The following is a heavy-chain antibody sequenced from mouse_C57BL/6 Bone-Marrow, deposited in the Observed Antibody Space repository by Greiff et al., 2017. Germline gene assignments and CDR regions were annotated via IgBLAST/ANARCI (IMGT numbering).Heavy chain of an antibody. Sequence: VQLQQPGAELVRPGSSVKLSCKASGYTFTSYWMDWVKQRPGQGLEWIGNIYPSDSETHYTQKFKDKATLTVDKSSSTAYMQLSSLTSEDSAVYYCATLYAMDYWGQGTSVTVSS. CDR3: ATLYAMDY. CDR2: IYPSDSET. J-gene: IGHJ4*01. V-gene: IGHV1-61*01. CDR1: GYTFTSYW.